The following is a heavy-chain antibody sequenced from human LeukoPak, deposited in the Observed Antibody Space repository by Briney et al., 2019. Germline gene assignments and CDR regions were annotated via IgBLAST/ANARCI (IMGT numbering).Heavy chain of an antibody. Sequence: GGSLRLSCAVSGFTFRHYWMSWVRQAPGKGLEWVANIKQDGSEKYYVDSVKGRFTISRDNAKNSLYLRMNSLRAEDTAVYYCARSTNYYDSSGNFDYWGQGTLVTVSS. CDR2: IKQDGSEK. J-gene: IGHJ4*02. V-gene: IGHV3-7*01. CDR3: ARSTNYYDSSGNFDY. CDR1: GFTFRHYW. D-gene: IGHD3-22*01.